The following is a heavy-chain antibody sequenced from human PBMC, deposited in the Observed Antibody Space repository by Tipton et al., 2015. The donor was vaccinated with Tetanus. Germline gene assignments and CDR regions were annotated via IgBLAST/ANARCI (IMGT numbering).Heavy chain of an antibody. V-gene: IGHV4-31*02. CDR1: GGSISSGGYY. CDR2: IYYSGST. CDR3: ARLKGYCSSTSCYGAFDI. D-gene: IGHD2-2*01. J-gene: IGHJ3*02. Sequence: LRLSCTVSGGSISSGGYYWSWIRQHPGKGLEWIGYIYYSGSTYYNPSLKSRVTISVDTSKNQFSLKLSSVTAADTAVYYCARLKGYCSSTSCYGAFDIWGQGTMVTVSS.